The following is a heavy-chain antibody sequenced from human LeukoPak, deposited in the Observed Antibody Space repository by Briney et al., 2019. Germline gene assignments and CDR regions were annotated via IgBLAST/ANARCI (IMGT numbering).Heavy chain of an antibody. CDR2: LNPNTGNT. Sequence: ASVKVSCKASGYTFTSVDINWLRQATGQGLEWMGWLNPNTGNTGYAQKFRGRVTLTGHTSISTAYMELSRLGSDDTAVYYCASGLFSGSYYYYFDYWGQGTLVTVSS. CDR1: GYTFTSVD. V-gene: IGHV1-8*01. CDR3: ASGLFSGSYYYYFDY. J-gene: IGHJ4*02. D-gene: IGHD3-10*02.